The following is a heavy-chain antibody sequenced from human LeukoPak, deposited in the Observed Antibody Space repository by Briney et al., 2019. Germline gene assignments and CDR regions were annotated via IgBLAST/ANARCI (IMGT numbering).Heavy chain of an antibody. CDR1: GFIFTSSA. D-gene: IGHD2-15*01. CDR2: IVVGSGNT. Sequence: GTSVKVSCKASGFIFTSSAMQWVRQARGQRLEWIGWIVVGSGNTNYAQKFQERVTITRDMSTSTAYMELSSLRSEDTAVYYCAAMYCSGGSCYGEFDPWGQGTLVTVSS. V-gene: IGHV1-58*02. CDR3: AAMYCSGGSCYGEFDP. J-gene: IGHJ5*02.